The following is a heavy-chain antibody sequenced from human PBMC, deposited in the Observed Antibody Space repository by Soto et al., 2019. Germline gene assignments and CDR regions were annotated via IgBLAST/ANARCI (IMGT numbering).Heavy chain of an antibody. CDR1: GFTFSSYA. V-gene: IGHV3-23*01. CDR2: FSGSGGST. CDR3: ARDVHRTAVT. D-gene: IGHD4-17*01. Sequence: GGSLRLSCAASGFTFSSYAMSWVRQAPGKGLEWVSAFSGSGGSTYYADYVKGRFTISRDNSKNTLYLQMNSLRSEDTAVYYCARDVHRTAVTWGQGTLVTVSS. J-gene: IGHJ4*02.